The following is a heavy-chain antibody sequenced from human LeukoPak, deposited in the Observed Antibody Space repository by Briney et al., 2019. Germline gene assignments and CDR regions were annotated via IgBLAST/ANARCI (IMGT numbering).Heavy chain of an antibody. D-gene: IGHD2-2*01. V-gene: IGHV1-69*05. CDR3: ARVGELGYCSSTSCYQEDY. CDR1: GGTFSSYA. Sequence: SVKVSCKASGGTFSSYAISWVRQAPGQGLEWMGGIIPIFGTANYAQKFQGRVTITTDESTSTAYMELSSLRSEDTAVYYCARVGELGYCSSTSCYQEDYWGQGTLVTVSS. CDR2: IIPIFGTA. J-gene: IGHJ4*02.